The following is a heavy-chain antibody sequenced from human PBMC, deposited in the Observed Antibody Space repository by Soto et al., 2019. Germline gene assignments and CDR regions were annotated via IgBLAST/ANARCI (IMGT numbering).Heavy chain of an antibody. CDR2: ISAYNGNK. V-gene: IGHV1-18*01. J-gene: IGHJ4*02. D-gene: IGHD2-15*01. Sequence: QVQLVQSGAEVKKPGASVKVSCKASGYTFTSYGISWVRQAPGQGLEWMGWISAYNGNKNYAQKLQGRVTMTTDTSTSTAYKELRSLRSDDTAVYYCARDPALRWGLYSYYFDYWAREPWSPSPQ. CDR1: GYTFTSYG. CDR3: ARDPALRWGLYSYYFDY.